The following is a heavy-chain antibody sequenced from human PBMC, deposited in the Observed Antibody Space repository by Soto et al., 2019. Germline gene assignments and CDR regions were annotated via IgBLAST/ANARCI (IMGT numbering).Heavy chain of an antibody. D-gene: IGHD2-15*01. J-gene: IGHJ5*02. Sequence: GGSLRLSCAASGFTFRSYSMNWVRQAPGKGLEWVSYISSSSSTIYYADSVKGRFTISRDNAKNSLYLQMNSLRDEDTAVYYCARDRGCSGGSCYSRWFDPWGQGTLVTVSS. CDR1: GFTFRSYS. CDR2: ISSSSSTI. CDR3: ARDRGCSGGSCYSRWFDP. V-gene: IGHV3-48*02.